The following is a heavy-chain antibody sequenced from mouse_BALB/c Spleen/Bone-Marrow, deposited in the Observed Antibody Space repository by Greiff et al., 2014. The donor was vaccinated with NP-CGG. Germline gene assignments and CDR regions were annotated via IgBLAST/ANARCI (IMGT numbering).Heavy chain of an antibody. D-gene: IGHD1-2*01. CDR1: GFSLTNYG. V-gene: IGHV2-9*02. J-gene: IGHJ4*01. CDR3: ARITTATGAMDY. Sequence: VKLEESGPGLVAPSQSLSITCTVSGFSLTNYGVHWVRQPPGKGLEWLGVIWADGSTNYNSALMSRLSISKDNSKSQVFFEMNSLQTDDTAMYYCARITTATGAMDYWGQGTSVTVSS. CDR2: IWADGST.